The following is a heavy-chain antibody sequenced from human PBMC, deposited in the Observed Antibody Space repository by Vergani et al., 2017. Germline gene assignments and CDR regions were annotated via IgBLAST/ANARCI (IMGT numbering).Heavy chain of an antibody. Sequence: QVQLQESGPGLVKPPGTLSLPCAVSGYSIGSGFYWAWIRQSPGEGLQWLTSIHNRGKTYHNPSLKSRVSVSLDTSKNRFSLNLTSVTATDTAVYYCARVDTQVPATSHFYYMDVWGKXP. J-gene: IGHJ6*03. CDR1: GYSIGSGFY. CDR2: IHNRGKT. CDR3: ARVDTQVPATSHFYYMDV. D-gene: IGHD6-25*01. V-gene: IGHV4-38-2*01.